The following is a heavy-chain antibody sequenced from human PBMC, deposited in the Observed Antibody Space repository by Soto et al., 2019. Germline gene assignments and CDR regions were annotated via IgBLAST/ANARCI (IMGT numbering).Heavy chain of an antibody. D-gene: IGHD3-3*01. J-gene: IGHJ4*02. CDR1: GFSFNTYA. CDR3: AKDQSLTNRKTDFDF. V-gene: IGHV3-23*01. CDR2: ISGSGGSS. Sequence: EIQLLQAGGGLVQPGGSLRLSCAASGFSFNTYAMSCVRQAPGKGLEWVSAISGSGGSSYYADSVKGRFTISRDNSKNTVYLEMNILRAEDTAVYYCAKDQSLTNRKTDFDFWGQGTLVTVSS.